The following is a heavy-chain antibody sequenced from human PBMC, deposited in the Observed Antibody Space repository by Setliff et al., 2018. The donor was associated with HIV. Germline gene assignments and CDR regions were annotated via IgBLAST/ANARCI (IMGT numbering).Heavy chain of an antibody. D-gene: IGHD4-17*01. CDR3: ARSPYGDYGLDY. CDR2: ISSRGSTI. Sequence: GSLRLSCAASGFTFSDYYMSWIRQAPEKGLEWVSYISSRGSTIYYADSVKGRFTISRDNARNSLYLQMNTLRAEDTAVYFCARSPYGDYGLDYWGQGTLVAVSS. V-gene: IGHV3-11*04. CDR1: GFTFSDYY. J-gene: IGHJ4*02.